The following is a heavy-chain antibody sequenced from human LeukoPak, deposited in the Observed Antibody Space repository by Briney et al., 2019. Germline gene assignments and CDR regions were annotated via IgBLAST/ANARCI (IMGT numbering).Heavy chain of an antibody. CDR3: ATALRYFDWPVGPYFDY. D-gene: IGHD3-9*01. CDR2: ISVSGGST. J-gene: IGHJ4*02. Sequence: GGSLRLSCAASGFTFSSYAMSWVRQAPGKGLEGVSAISVSGGSTYYADSVKGRFTISIDNSKNTLYLQMNSLRAEDTAVYYCATALRYFDWPVGPYFDYWGQGTLVTVSS. CDR1: GFTFSSYA. V-gene: IGHV3-23*01.